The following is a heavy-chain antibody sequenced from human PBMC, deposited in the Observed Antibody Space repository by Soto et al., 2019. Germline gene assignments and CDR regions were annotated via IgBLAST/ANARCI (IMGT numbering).Heavy chain of an antibody. V-gene: IGHV3-48*04. J-gene: IGHJ4*02. Sequence: VQLVESGGKLVQPGRSLRLSCVASGFTFSDYSMVWVRQSPGKGLEWVSYIFVRSTIIYYADSVKGSFTVSRDNAQNSLSLQINSLRVEDTGIYYCARDKDWDFDNWGQGTLVTVSS. CDR2: IFVRSTII. CDR3: ARDKDWDFDN. CDR1: GFTFSDYS. D-gene: IGHD3-9*01.